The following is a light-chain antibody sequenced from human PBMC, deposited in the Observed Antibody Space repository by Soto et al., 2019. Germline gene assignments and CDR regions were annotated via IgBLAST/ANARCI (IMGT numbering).Light chain of an antibody. CDR2: AAS. CDR1: PVISTS. CDR3: QQHCSSPIT. Sequence: GASVTITCRARPVISTSLAWYQVKPGKAPKLLVYAASTMESGVPARFSATVSGTEFSLTITSLQPEDFAAYYCQQHCSSPITFGQGTRLEIK. J-gene: IGKJ5*01. V-gene: IGKV1-9*01.